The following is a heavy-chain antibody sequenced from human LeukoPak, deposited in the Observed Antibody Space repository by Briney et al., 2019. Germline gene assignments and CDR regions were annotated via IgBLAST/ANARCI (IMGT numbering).Heavy chain of an antibody. J-gene: IGHJ2*01. V-gene: IGHV4-34*01. CDR2: INHSGST. D-gene: IGHD5-18*01. Sequence: SETLSLTCAVYGGSFSGYYWSWIRQPPGKGPEWIGEINHSGSTNYNPSLKSRVTISVDTSKNQFSLKLSSVTAADTAVYYCARARYSYGGNYWYFDLWGRGTLVTVSS. CDR1: GGSFSGYY. CDR3: ARARYSYGGNYWYFDL.